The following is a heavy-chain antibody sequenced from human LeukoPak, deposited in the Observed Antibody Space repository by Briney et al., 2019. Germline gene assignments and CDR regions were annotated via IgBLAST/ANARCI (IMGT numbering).Heavy chain of an antibody. CDR2: ISSSSSYI. CDR1: GFTFSSYS. D-gene: IGHD3-22*01. V-gene: IGHV3-21*01. CDR3: ARDVGYSTNWFDP. J-gene: IGHJ5*02. Sequence: GGSLRLSCAASGFTFSSYSMNWVRQAPGKGLEWVSSISSSSSYIYYADSVKGRFTISRDNAKNSLYLQMNSLRAEDTAVYHCARDVGYSTNWFDPWGQGTLVTVSS.